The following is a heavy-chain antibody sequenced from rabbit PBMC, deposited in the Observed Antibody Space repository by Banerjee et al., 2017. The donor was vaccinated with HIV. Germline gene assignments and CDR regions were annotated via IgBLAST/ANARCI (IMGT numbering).Heavy chain of an antibody. CDR2: MYPDYGTI. CDR1: GFSFSGTCY. CDR3: ARDLAGVIGWNFNF. V-gene: IGHV1S40*01. J-gene: IGHJ3*01. Sequence: QSLEESGGDLVKPGASLTLTCTASGFSFSGTCYMCWVRQAPGKGLEWIAYMYPDYGTIDYANWVNGRFTMSLDNAQNTVFLRVTSLTAADTATYFCARDLAGVIGWNFNFWGQGTLVTVS. D-gene: IGHD4-1*01.